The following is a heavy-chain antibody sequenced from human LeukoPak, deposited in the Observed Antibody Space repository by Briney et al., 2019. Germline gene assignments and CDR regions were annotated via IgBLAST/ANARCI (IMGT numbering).Heavy chain of an antibody. CDR1: GGTFSSYA. Sequence: GASVKVSCKASGGTFSSYAISWVRQAPGQGLEWMGGIISIFGTANYAQKFQGRVTITADESTSTAYMELSSLRSEDTAVYYCARRAAGTKFDAWGQGTLVTVSS. D-gene: IGHD6-13*01. CDR2: IISIFGTA. J-gene: IGHJ5*02. CDR3: ARRAAGTKFDA. V-gene: IGHV1-69*13.